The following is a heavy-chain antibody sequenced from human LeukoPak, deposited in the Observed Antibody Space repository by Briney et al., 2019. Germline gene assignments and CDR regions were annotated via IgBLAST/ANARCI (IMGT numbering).Heavy chain of an antibody. CDR2: IYYSGST. J-gene: IGHJ5*02. CDR1: GGSISSSSYY. V-gene: IGHV4-39*07. CDR3: ARGVFSHWFDP. Sequence: SETLSLTCTVSGGSISSSSYYWGWIRQPPRKGLEWIGSIYYSGSTYYNPSLKSRVTISVDTSKNQFSLKLSSVTPEDTAVYYCARGVFSHWFDPWGQGTLVIVSS.